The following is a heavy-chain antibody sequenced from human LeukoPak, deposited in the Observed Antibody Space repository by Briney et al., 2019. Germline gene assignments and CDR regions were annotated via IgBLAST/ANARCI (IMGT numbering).Heavy chain of an antibody. V-gene: IGHV4-4*02. CDR3: ARAIWQQLAHFDY. D-gene: IGHD6-13*01. CDR1: GGSISSSNW. Sequence: SETRSLTCAVSGGSISSSNWWSWVRQPPGKGLEWIGEIYHSGSTNYNPSLKSRVTISVDKSKNQFSLKLSSVTAADTAVYYCARAIWQQLAHFDYWGQGTLVTVSS. CDR2: IYHSGST. J-gene: IGHJ4*02.